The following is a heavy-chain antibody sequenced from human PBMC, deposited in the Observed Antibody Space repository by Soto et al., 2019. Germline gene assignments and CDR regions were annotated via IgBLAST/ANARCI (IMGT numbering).Heavy chain of an antibody. D-gene: IGHD1-1*01. CDR3: ARGRYGDY. V-gene: IGHV1-18*01. Sequence: QVHLVQSGAEVKKPGASVKVSCKGSGYGFTTYGITWVRQAPGQGLEWMAWISAHNGNTNYAQKLQGRVTVTRDTYTSTSYMELRRLRSDGAAVYYCARGRYGDYWGQGALVTVSS. CDR2: ISAHNGNT. J-gene: IGHJ4*02. CDR1: GYGFTTYG.